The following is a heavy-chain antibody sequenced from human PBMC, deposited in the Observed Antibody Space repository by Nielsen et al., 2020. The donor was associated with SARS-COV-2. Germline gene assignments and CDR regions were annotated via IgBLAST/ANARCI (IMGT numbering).Heavy chain of an antibody. CDR2: IYPGDSDT. J-gene: IGHJ3*01. D-gene: IGHD1-26*01. CDR3: ARPLVGLTPLDAFDA. V-gene: IGHV5-51*01. CDR1: GYTFRNYW. Sequence: GGSLRLSCKVSGYTFRNYWIAWVRQMPGKGLEWMGIIYPGDSDTRYNPSIQGRVTISADKSITTAYLQWSSLRASDTAMYYCARPLVGLTPLDAFDAWGQGTMVTVSS.